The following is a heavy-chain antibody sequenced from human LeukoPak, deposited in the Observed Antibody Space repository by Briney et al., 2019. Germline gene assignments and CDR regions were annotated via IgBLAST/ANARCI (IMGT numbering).Heavy chain of an antibody. D-gene: IGHD6-19*01. V-gene: IGHV7-4-1*02. CDR2: INTNTGNP. J-gene: IGHJ6*02. Sequence: ASVKVSCKASGYTFTSYAMNWVRQAPGQGLEWMGWINTNTGNPTYAQGFTGRFVFSLDTSVSTAYLQISSLKAEDTAVYYCARDTAVAGTPYYYYYGMDVWGQGTTVTVSS. CDR3: ARDTAVAGTPYYYYYGMDV. CDR1: GYTFTSYA.